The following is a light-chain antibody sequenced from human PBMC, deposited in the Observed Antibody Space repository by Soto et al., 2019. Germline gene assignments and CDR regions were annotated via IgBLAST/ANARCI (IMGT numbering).Light chain of an antibody. CDR3: QSYDSSLSGSV. V-gene: IGLV1-40*01. CDR1: SSNIGAGYD. J-gene: IGLJ2*01. Sequence: QPVLTQPPSVSGAPGQRVTISCTGSSSNIGAGYDVHWYQQLPGTAPKLLISGNSNRPSGVPDRFSGSKSGSSASLAITGLQAEDEADYSCQSYDSSLSGSVFGGGTKLTVL. CDR2: GNS.